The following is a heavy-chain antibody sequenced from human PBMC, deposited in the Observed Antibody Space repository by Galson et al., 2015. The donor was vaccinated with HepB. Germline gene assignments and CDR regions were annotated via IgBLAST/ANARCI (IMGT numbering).Heavy chain of an antibody. CDR3: ARVRWSSDAFDI. D-gene: IGHD3-10*01. CDR2: IKQDGSEK. CDR1: GFTFSSYW. Sequence: SLRLSCAASGFTFSSYWMSWVRQAPGKGLEWVANIKQDGSEKYYVDSVKGRFTISRDNAKNSLYLQMNSLRAEDTAVCYCARVRWSSDAFDIWGQGTMVTVSS. J-gene: IGHJ3*02. V-gene: IGHV3-7*03.